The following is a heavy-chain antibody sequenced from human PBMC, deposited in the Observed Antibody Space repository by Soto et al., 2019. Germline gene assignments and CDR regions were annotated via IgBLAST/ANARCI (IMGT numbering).Heavy chain of an antibody. CDR3: AANRMGLDAFDI. D-gene: IGHD3-16*01. J-gene: IGHJ3*02. CDR2: INHSGST. V-gene: IGHV4-34*01. Sequence: QPPGKGLEWIGEINHSGSTNYNPSLKSRVTISVDTSKNQFSLKLSSVTAADTAVYYCAANRMGLDAFDIWGQGTMVTVSS.